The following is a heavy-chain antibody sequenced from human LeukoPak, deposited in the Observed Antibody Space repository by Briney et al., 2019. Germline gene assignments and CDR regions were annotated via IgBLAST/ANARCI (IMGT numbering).Heavy chain of an antibody. J-gene: IGHJ4*02. V-gene: IGHV1-69*04. CDR3: ARDLRGVDYYDSSGYYPSLDY. Sequence: SVKVSCKACGGTFSSYAISWVRQAPGQGLEWMGRIIPILGIANYAQKFQGRVTITADKSTSTAYMELSSLGSEDTAVYYCARDLRGVDYYDSSGYYPSLDYWGQGTLVTVSS. D-gene: IGHD3-22*01. CDR2: IIPILGIA. CDR1: GGTFSSYA.